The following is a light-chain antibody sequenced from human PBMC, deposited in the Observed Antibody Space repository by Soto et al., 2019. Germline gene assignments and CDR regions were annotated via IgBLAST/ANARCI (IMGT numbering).Light chain of an antibody. CDR1: QGVSAW. V-gene: IGKV1-5*03. CDR3: QQYKSFSLT. J-gene: IGKJ4*01. CDR2: KTS. Sequence: DIQMTQSPSSVSASVGDRVTITCRASQGVSAWLAWYQQKPGKAPNLLIYKTSNLESGVPSRFSGSGSGTEFSLTISSLQPDDFATYYCQQYKSFSLTFGGGTRVEVK.